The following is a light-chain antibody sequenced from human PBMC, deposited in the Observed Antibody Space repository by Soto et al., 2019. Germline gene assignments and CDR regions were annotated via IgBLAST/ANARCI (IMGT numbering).Light chain of an antibody. Sequence: QSVLTQPPSVSAAPGQKVTISCSGSDSNIGNHYVSWYQQLPGTAPKLLIYDDVRRPSGIPDRFSGSKSGTSATRGISVLQTGDEADYYCGTGDGSLTAVAFGGGTKLTV. CDR2: DDV. V-gene: IGLV1-51*01. CDR1: DSNIGNHY. CDR3: GTGDGSLTAVA. J-gene: IGLJ2*01.